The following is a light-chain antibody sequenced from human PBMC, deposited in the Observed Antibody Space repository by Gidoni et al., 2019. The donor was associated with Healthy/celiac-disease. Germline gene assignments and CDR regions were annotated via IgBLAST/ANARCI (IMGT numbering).Light chain of an antibody. CDR3: QQRSTWPLT. CDR1: QSVINY. Sequence: DIVSTQSPATLSLSPGERATLSSRASQSVINYLAWYQQKPGQAPRLLIYDASNRATCIPARFSGSGSGTDFTLTISSLEPEDFAVYFCQQRSTWPLTFGGGTKVEIK. V-gene: IGKV3-11*01. CDR2: DAS. J-gene: IGKJ4*01.